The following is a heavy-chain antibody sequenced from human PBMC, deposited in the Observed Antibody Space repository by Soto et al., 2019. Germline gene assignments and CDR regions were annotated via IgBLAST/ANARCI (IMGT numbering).Heavy chain of an antibody. CDR1: GFTFSDNA. V-gene: IGHV3-23*01. J-gene: IGHJ4*02. CDR3: AKSPDLVTMIVVVYFDY. CDR2: ISDDGDST. D-gene: IGHD3-22*01. Sequence: PGGSLRLSCGASGFTFSDNAMTWVRQAPGKGLEWVSSISDDGDSTYYADSVKGRFAVSRDNSKNTLFLHMNSLGAEDTVVYYCAKSPDLVTMIVVVYFDYWGQGTLVTVSS.